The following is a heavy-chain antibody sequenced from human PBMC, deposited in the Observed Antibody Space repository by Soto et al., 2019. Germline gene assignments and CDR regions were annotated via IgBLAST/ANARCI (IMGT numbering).Heavy chain of an antibody. CDR3: AREALIAVAGSASFRRRKRGYFDY. D-gene: IGHD6-19*01. V-gene: IGHV4-34*01. CDR1: GGSFSGYY. CDR2: INHSGST. J-gene: IGHJ4*02. Sequence: SATLSLTCAVYGGSFSGYYWSWIRQPPGKGLEWIGEINHSGSTNYNPSLKSRVTISVDTSKNQFSLKLSSVTAADTAVYYCAREALIAVAGSASFRRRKRGYFDYWGQGTLVTVSS.